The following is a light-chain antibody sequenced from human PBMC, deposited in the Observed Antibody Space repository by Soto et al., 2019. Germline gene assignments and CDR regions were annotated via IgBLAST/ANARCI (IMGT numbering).Light chain of an antibody. CDR3: MQGTYWPFT. J-gene: IGKJ3*01. CDR1: QSLGYSDGNTY. Sequence: DVVMTQSPLSLPVTLGQSASISCKSSQSLGYSDGNTYVNWFQQRLGQPPRRLIYKVSERDSGVPDRFSGSGSGTDFTLTIRRVEAEDVGVYFCMQGTYWPFTFGPGTKVDIK. CDR2: KVS. V-gene: IGKV2-30*01.